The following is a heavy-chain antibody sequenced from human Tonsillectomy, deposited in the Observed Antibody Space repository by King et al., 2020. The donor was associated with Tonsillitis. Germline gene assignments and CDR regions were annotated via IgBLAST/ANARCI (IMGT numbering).Heavy chain of an antibody. CDR3: ARGSTTIDQYFYSTMDV. Sequence: QLVQSGAEVRKPGASVKVSCKASGYTFTGYYMHWVRQAPGQGLEWMGWVNPNTGATNYARKFQGWVTMTRDTSVSTAYMELSRLKSDDTATYYCARGSTTIDQYFYSTMDVWGQGTTVAVSS. V-gene: IGHV1-2*04. CDR2: VNPNTGAT. CDR1: GYTFTGYY. D-gene: IGHD1-1*01. J-gene: IGHJ6*02.